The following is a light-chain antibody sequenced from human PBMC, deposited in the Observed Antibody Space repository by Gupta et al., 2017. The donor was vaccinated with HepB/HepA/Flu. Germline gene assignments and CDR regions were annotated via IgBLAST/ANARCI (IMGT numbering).Light chain of an antibody. J-gene: IGLJ2*01. Sequence: QSALTQPASVSGSPGPSISISCTGTNNDVGGYNLVSWYQQHPGEVPKLIIYEVTKRPSGVSNRFSGSKSGNSASLTISGLQTEDEADYYCCSYVGSGPLVVGGGTKVTVL. CDR3: CSYVGSGPLV. CDR1: NNDVGGYNL. CDR2: EVT. V-gene: IGLV2-23*02.